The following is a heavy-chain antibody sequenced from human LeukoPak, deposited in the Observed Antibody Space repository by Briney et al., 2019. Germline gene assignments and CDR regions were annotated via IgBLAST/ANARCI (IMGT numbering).Heavy chain of an antibody. CDR2: INPNSGGT. CDR1: GYTFTGYY. Sequence: ASVKVSCKASGYTFTGYYMHWVRQAPGQGLERMGWINPNSGGTNYAQEFQGRVTMTRDTSISTAYMELSRLRSDDTAVYYCARAVGATLTLGYWGQGTLVTVSS. J-gene: IGHJ4*02. D-gene: IGHD1-26*01. V-gene: IGHV1-2*02. CDR3: ARAVGATLTLGY.